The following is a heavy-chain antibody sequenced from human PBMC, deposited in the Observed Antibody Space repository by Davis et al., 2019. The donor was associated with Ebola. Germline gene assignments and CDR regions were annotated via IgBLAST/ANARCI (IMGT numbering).Heavy chain of an antibody. V-gene: IGHV3-30*02. CDR3: ARVGGGDY. CDR2: IRYDGSNK. CDR1: GFTFSSYG. J-gene: IGHJ4*02. Sequence: GESLKISCAASGFTFSSYGMHWVRQAPGKGLEWVAFIRYDGSNKYYADSVKGRFTISRDNSKNTLYLQMNSLRAEDTAVYYCARVGGGDYWGQGTLVTVFS. D-gene: IGHD3-10*01.